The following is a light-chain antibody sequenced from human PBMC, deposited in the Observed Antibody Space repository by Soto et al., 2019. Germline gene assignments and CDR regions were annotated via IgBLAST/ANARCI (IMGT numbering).Light chain of an antibody. J-gene: IGKJ4*01. Sequence: DIQMTQSPSSLSASVGTRVPITCRASQQISNYLHWYQQKSGRAPKLLIYAASNLQSGVPSRFSGSGSGTDFTLTITSLRPEDFATYFCQQTYSSPLTFGGGTTVDI. CDR2: AAS. V-gene: IGKV1-39*01. CDR3: QQTYSSPLT. CDR1: QQISNY.